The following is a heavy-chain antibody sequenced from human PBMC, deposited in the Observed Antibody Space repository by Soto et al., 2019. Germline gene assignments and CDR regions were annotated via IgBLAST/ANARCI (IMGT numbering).Heavy chain of an antibody. Sequence: QVQLQESGPGLAKPSQTLSLTCSVSGGSISRGDNYWSWIRQPPGKGLEWIGYIYYRGSTYYNPSRRSRLTMSVDTSKNQFSLRLSSVTAADTAVYYCARGPTYYDILTGLFFDYWGQGSLVTVSS. V-gene: IGHV4-30-4*01. D-gene: IGHD3-9*01. CDR2: IYYRGST. J-gene: IGHJ4*02. CDR3: ARGPTYYDILTGLFFDY. CDR1: GGSISRGDNY.